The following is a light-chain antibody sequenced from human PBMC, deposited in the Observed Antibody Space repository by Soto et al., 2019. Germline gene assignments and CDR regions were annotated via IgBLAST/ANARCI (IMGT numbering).Light chain of an antibody. CDR2: KLS. CDR3: MQTAQFPRT. V-gene: IGKV2-24*01. J-gene: IGKJ1*01. Sequence: DIVMTQTPLSSPVTLGQPASISCRSSQGLVGSDGNTHLSWLHQRPGQPPRLLIYKLSNRFSGVPDRFSGSGAGTDFTLTISRVEAEDVGLYYCMQTAQFPRTFGQGTKVEIK. CDR1: QGLVGSDGNTH.